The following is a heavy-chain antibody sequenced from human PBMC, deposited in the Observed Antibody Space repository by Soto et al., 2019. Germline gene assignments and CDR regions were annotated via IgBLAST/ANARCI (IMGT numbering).Heavy chain of an antibody. J-gene: IGHJ4*02. CDR2: ISGSGGST. D-gene: IGHD3-3*01. V-gene: IGHV3-23*01. CDR1: GFTFSSYA. CDR3: AKGALVTIFGVVIYYFDY. Sequence: GGSLRLSCAASGFTFSSYAMSWVRQAPGKGLEWVSAISGSGGSTYYADSVKGGFTISRDNSKNTLYLQMNSLRAEDTAVYYCAKGALVTIFGVVIYYFDYWGQGTLVTVSS.